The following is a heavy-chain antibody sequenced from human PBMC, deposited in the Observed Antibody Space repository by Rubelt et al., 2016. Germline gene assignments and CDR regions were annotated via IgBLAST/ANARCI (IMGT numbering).Heavy chain of an antibody. CDR1: GGSFDGYY. Sequence: QVQLQQWGAGLLKPSETLSLTCAVYGGSFDGYYWTWIRQSPGKGLEWIGEINHSGSTNYNPSLKSRVTLSADTSKNQFTLKVTSVTAADTAVYFCARALGQFSYFDYWGQGILVTVSS. J-gene: IGHJ4*02. CDR2: INHSGST. D-gene: IGHD1-26*01. V-gene: IGHV4-34*01. CDR3: ARALGQFSYFDY.